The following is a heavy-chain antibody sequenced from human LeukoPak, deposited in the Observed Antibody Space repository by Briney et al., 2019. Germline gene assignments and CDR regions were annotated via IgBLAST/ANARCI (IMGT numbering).Heavy chain of an antibody. CDR1: GDSISSYY. CDR2: IYYSGST. CDR3: ARAHDSSGYYKTTNWFDP. V-gene: IGHV4-59*01. J-gene: IGHJ5*02. Sequence: SETLSLTCTVSGDSISSYYWSWIRQPPGKGLEWIGYIYYSGSTNYNPSLKSRVTISVDTSKNQFSLKLSSVTAADTAVYYCARAHDSSGYYKTTNWFDPWGQGTLVTVSS. D-gene: IGHD3-22*01.